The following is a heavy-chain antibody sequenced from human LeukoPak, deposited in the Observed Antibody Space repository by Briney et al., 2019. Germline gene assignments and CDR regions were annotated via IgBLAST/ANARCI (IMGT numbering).Heavy chain of an antibody. CDR2: IYTSGST. J-gene: IGHJ3*02. CDR1: GGSISSGSYY. D-gene: IGHD3-3*01. V-gene: IGHV4-61*02. CDR3: ARVYYDFWSGSEHDAFDI. Sequence: SETLSLTCTVSGGSISSGSYYWSWIRQPAGKGREWIGRIYTSGSTNYNPSLKSRVTISVDTSKNQFSLKLSSVTAADTAVYYCARVYYDFWSGSEHDAFDIWGQGTMVTVSS.